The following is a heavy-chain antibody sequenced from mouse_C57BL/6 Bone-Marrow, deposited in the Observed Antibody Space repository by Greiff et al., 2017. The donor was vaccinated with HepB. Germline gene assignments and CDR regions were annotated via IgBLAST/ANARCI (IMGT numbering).Heavy chain of an antibody. Sequence: VQVVESGPGLVAPSQSLSITCTVSGFSLTSYAISWVRQPPGKGLEWLGVIWTGGGTNYNSALKSRLSISKDNSKSQVFLKMNSLQTDDTARYYCARNEGHYYGSSDWYFDVWGTGTTVTVSS. CDR1: GFSLTSYA. CDR2: IWTGGGT. J-gene: IGHJ1*03. CDR3: ARNEGHYYGSSDWYFDV. V-gene: IGHV2-9-1*01. D-gene: IGHD1-1*01.